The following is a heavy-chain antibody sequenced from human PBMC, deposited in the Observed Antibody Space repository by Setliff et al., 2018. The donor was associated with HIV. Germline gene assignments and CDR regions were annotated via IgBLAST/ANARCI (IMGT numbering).Heavy chain of an antibody. CDR1: GASISSGGFY. J-gene: IGHJ4*02. Sequence: KASETLSLTCNVSGASISSGGFYWTWIRHHPGRGLEWIGYIYYSGTTYYNPSLKSRLTISRDTSQNHFSLELSSVTAADTAVYYCARTYYYASGSFYSQGYYFDYWGQGTLVTVSS. V-gene: IGHV4-31*03. CDR2: IYYSGTT. D-gene: IGHD3-10*01. CDR3: ARTYYYASGSFYSQGYYFDY.